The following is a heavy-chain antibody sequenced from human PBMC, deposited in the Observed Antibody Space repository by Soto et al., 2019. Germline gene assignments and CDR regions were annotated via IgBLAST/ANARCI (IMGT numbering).Heavy chain of an antibody. CDR2: INPGDSDT. CDR1: GYTFTNYW. Sequence: PGESMKISCNGSGYTFTNYWIGWVGQMPGKGLEWMGIINPGDSDTKYNPSFQGQVTISADKSITTTYLRWTSLKASDTAIYYCAASIFYYGMDVWGQGTTVTVSS. J-gene: IGHJ6*02. CDR3: AASIFYYGMDV. V-gene: IGHV5-51*01.